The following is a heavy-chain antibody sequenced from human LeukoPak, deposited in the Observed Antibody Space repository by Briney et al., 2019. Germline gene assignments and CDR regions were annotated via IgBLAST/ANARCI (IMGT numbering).Heavy chain of an antibody. J-gene: IGHJ4*02. CDR1: GGSISSYY. CDR2: IYTSGST. D-gene: IGHD6-13*01. V-gene: IGHV4-4*07. CDR3: ARDWRTDSSSWGATYYFDY. Sequence: SETLSLTCTVSGGSISSYYWSWIRQPAGKGLEWIGRIYTSGSTNYNPSLKSRVTMSVDTSKNQFSLKLSSVTAADTAVYYCARDWRTDSSSWGATYYFDYWGQGTLVTVSS.